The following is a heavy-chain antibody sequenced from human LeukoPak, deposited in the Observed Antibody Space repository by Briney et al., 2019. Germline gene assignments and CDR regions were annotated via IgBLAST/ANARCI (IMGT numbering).Heavy chain of an antibody. Sequence: GGSLRLSCAASGFTFSSYSMNWVRQAPGKGLEWVSSISSSSSYIYYADSVKGRFTISRDNAKNSLYLQMNSLRAEDTAVYYCAKGGAAAGTPYYFDYWGQGTLVTVSS. D-gene: IGHD6-13*01. CDR3: AKGGAAAGTPYYFDY. J-gene: IGHJ4*02. V-gene: IGHV3-21*01. CDR2: ISSSSSYI. CDR1: GFTFSSYS.